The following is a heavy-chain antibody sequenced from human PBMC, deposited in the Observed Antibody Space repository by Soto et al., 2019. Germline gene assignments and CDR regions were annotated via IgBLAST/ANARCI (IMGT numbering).Heavy chain of an antibody. D-gene: IGHD1-26*01. CDR1: GGSIGSGDYY. CDR3: ARDSRRRADSGTRPLYYFDY. CDR2: IYYTGNT. V-gene: IGHV4-30-4*01. J-gene: IGHJ4*02. Sequence: QVQLKESGPGLVKPSQTLSLTCSVSGGSIGSGDYYWSWVRQSPGKGLEWIGYIYYTGNTYYNPSLGSRFTFSVDTSQNQLSLRLSDVTVADTAVYYCARDSRRRADSGTRPLYYFDYWGQGTLVTVSS.